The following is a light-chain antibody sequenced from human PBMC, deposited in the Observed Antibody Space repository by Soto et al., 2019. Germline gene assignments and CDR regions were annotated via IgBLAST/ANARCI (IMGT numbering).Light chain of an antibody. V-gene: IGKV1-6*01. CDR1: RDVGSD. Sequence: QMTQSPAFLSSSXGGKIRINFWASRDVGSDVSLYQQKPGQAPKLLIYAASNLYTGVPSRFSGSRSGTEFTLTISSLQPEDFASYYCLQYYGDSWPFGQVGKVDVK. J-gene: IGKJ1*01. CDR2: AAS. CDR3: LQYYGDSWP.